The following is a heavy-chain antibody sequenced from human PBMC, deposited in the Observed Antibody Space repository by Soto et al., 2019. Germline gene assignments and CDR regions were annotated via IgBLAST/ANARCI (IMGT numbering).Heavy chain of an antibody. J-gene: IGHJ3*02. CDR1: GFIFGNYM. CDR3: ARHVHCSGGSCHYDAFDI. CDR2: IRDGGEST. Sequence: EVQLLESGGGLVQPGESLRLSCAFSGFIFGNYMMTWVRQAPGKGLEWVSTIRDGGESTYYADSVKGRFTISRDNSKKTXDLQMDSLGGEDTAVYYCARHVHCSGGSCHYDAFDIRGQGTMVTVAS. V-gene: IGHV3-23*01. D-gene: IGHD2-15*01.